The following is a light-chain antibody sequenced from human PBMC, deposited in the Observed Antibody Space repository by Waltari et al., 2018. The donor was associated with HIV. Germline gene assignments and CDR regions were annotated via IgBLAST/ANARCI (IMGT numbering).Light chain of an antibody. V-gene: IGLV2-14*01. CDR1: PSDVGGYNY. CDR3: SSYASSSSVL. Sequence: QSALTQPASVSGSPGQSITISSTGTPSDVGGYNYVSWYQQYPGKAPKLMIYDVNKRPAAVSNRFSGSKSGNTASLTISGLQAEDEADYYCSSYASSSSVLFGGGTKLTVL. CDR2: DVN. J-gene: IGLJ2*01.